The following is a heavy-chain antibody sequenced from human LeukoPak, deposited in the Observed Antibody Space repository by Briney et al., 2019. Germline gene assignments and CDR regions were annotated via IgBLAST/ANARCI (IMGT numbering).Heavy chain of an antibody. CDR1: GGSISRYY. V-gene: IGHV4-59*01. J-gene: IGHJ4*02. D-gene: IGHD2-2*01. Sequence: SETLSLTCTVSGGSISRYYWSWIRQPPGKGLEWIGYIYYSGSTNYNPSLKSRVTISVDTSKNQFSLKLSSVTAADTAVYYCASSYPTNVPQPYYWGQGTLVTVSS. CDR3: ASSYPTNVPQPYY. CDR2: IYYSGST.